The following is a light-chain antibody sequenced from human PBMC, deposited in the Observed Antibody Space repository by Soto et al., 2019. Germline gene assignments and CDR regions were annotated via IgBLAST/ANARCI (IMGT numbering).Light chain of an antibody. Sequence: EIVLTQSPGTLSLSPGEGSTLSCRASQTISSFLAWYQQKRGQAPRLLIHGASNRATGIPDRFSGSGSGTDFTLTISRLEPEDFALYYCQQYGSSAPITFGQGTRLEIK. V-gene: IGKV3-20*01. CDR3: QQYGSSAPIT. CDR2: GAS. CDR1: QTISSF. J-gene: IGKJ5*01.